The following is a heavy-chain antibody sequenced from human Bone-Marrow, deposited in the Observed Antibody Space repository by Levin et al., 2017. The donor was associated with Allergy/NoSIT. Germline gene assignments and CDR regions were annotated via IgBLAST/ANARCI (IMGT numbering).Heavy chain of an antibody. CDR3: ARTTGGSYYGGAAFDM. D-gene: IGHD1-26*01. CDR1: GFTFSPYY. V-gene: IGHV1-46*01. J-gene: IGHJ3*02. CDR2: INPDDGAY. Sequence: ASVKVSCRASGFTFSPYYCHWVRQAPGHGLEWMGIINPDDGAYNVAERFEGRVTMTRDRSTNTVHLEVNHLKSDDTAIYFCARTTGGSYYGGAAFDMWGQGTVVNVSS.